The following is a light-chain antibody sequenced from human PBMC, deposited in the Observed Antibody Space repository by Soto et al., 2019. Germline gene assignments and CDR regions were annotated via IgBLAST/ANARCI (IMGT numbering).Light chain of an antibody. J-gene: IGKJ1*01. CDR1: QIMSIY. V-gene: IGKV1-39*01. CDR2: GAS. CDR3: QQTFVNPQT. Sequence: DIQMTQSPSSLSASVGDSVTITCRASQIMSIYLNWYQQKPGKAPKLLIYGASTLQSGVPARFSGSGFGTDFTLTITSLQPEDFATYYCQQTFVNPQTFGQGTKVEIK.